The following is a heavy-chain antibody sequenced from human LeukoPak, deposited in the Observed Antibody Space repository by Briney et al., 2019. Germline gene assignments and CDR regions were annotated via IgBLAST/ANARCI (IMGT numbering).Heavy chain of an antibody. J-gene: IGHJ4*02. CDR1: GFTLSSQT. D-gene: IGHD2-2*01. CDR2: ISSTSSVI. V-gene: IGHV3-48*04. Sequence: PGGSLRLSCTASGFTLSSQTMNWVRQAPGKGLEWVSYISSTSSVIYYADSVKGRFTISRDNAKSSLYLQMNSLRAEDTAVYYCARNLPAADYWGQGTLVTVSS. CDR3: ARNLPAADY.